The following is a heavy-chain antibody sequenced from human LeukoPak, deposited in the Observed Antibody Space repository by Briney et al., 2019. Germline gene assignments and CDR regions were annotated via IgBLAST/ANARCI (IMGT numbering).Heavy chain of an antibody. D-gene: IGHD3-22*01. J-gene: IGHJ3*02. Sequence: SETLSLTCAVSGGSISSSNWWSWVRQPPGKGQEWIGEIYHSGSTNYNPSLKSRVTISVDKSKNQFSLKLSSVTAADTAVYYCARLYDSSGYYYGDAFDIWGQGTMVTVSS. CDR1: GGSISSSNW. CDR2: IYHSGST. CDR3: ARLYDSSGYYYGDAFDI. V-gene: IGHV4-4*02.